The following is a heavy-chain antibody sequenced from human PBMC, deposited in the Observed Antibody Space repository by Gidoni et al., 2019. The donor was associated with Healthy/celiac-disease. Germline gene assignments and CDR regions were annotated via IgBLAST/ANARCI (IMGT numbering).Heavy chain of an antibody. CDR2: IYYSGST. CDR3: ATGYYYDSSGMPGYFDY. D-gene: IGHD3-22*01. Sequence: QLQLQESGPGLVKPSETLSLTCTVSGGSPVSSSYYWGWNRQPPGRGLEWIGSIYYSGSTYYNPALKSRVTISVDTSKNQFSLKLSSVTAADTAVYYCATGYYYDSSGMPGYFDYWGQGTLVTVSS. CDR1: GGSPVSSSYY. V-gene: IGHV4-39*01. J-gene: IGHJ4*02.